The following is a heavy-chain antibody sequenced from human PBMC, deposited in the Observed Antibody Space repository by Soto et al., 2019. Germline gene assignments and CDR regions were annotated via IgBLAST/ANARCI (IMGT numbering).Heavy chain of an antibody. V-gene: IGHV1-46*01. Sequence: ASEKVSCKASGYTFTSYYMHWVRQAPGQGLEWMGIINPNGGSTSYAQKFQGRVTMTRDTSTSTVYMELSSLRSEDPAVYYCARDPTLAGTENWFDPWGQGTLVTVSS. CDR1: GYTFTSYY. CDR3: ARDPTLAGTENWFDP. J-gene: IGHJ5*02. D-gene: IGHD6-19*01. CDR2: INPNGGST.